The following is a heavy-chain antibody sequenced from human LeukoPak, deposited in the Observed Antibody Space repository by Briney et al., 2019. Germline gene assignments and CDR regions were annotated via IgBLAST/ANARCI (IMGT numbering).Heavy chain of an antibody. J-gene: IGHJ4*02. Sequence: SPETLSLTCTVSGGSFSSSSYYWGWIRQPPGKGLEWIGSIYYSGSTYYNPSLTSRVTMAVDTSKNQFSLKLSSVTAADTAVYYCARHWRSLEYLLSYFDYWGQGTLVTVSS. CDR3: ARHWRSLEYLLSYFDY. D-gene: IGHD3-3*01. V-gene: IGHV4-39*01. CDR2: IYYSGST. CDR1: GGSFSSSSYY.